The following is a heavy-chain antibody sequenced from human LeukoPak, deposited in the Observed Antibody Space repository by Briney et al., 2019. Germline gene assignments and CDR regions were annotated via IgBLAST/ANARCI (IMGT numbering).Heavy chain of an antibody. Sequence: GGSLRLSCAASGFTFSSYWMHWVRQAPGKGLGWVSRINSDGSSTSYADSVKGRFTISRDNAKNTLYLQMNSLRAEDTAVYYCARDLRDSSGYSLDYWGQGTLVTVSS. D-gene: IGHD3-22*01. CDR3: ARDLRDSSGYSLDY. J-gene: IGHJ4*02. V-gene: IGHV3-74*01. CDR2: INSDGSST. CDR1: GFTFSSYW.